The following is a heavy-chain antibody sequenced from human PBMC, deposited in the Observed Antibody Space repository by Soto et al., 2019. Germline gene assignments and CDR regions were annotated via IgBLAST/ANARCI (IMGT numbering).Heavy chain of an antibody. V-gene: IGHV4-59*08. Sequence: QVQLQESGPGLVKPSETLSLRCTVSDGSLSPNYWTWIRQAPGKGLEWIGYTDYAGTTTYNPSLKSLVSISLDTSKNEVSLKLPSVTAADTAVYYCARLGAYYQALDSWGQGTLVTVSS. J-gene: IGHJ4*02. CDR2: TDYAGTT. D-gene: IGHD3-22*01. CDR3: ARLGAYYQALDS. CDR1: DGSLSPNY.